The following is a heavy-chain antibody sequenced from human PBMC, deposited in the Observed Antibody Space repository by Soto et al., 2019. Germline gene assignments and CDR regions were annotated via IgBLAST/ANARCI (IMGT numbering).Heavy chain of an antibody. CDR2: IYSGGST. V-gene: IGHV3-53*04. Sequence: GGSLRLSCASSGFTVSSNYMSWVRQAPGKGLEWVSVIYSGGSTYYADSVKGRFTISRHNSKNTLYLQMNSLRAEDTAVYYCARAGPTVTKTAFEMWGQGTMVTVSS. CDR1: GFTVSSNY. J-gene: IGHJ3*02. D-gene: IGHD4-4*01. CDR3: ARAGPTVTKTAFEM.